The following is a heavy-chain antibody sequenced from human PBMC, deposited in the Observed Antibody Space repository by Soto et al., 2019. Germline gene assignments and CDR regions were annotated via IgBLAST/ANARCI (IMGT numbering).Heavy chain of an antibody. D-gene: IGHD3-3*01. V-gene: IGHV3-30-3*01. CDR3: ARSFHRITIFGPLSYYYYGMDV. CDR2: ISYDGSNK. CDR1: GFTFSSYA. J-gene: IGHJ6*02. Sequence: GGSLRLSCAASGFTFSSYAMHWVRQAPGKGLEWVAVISYDGSNKYYADSVKGRFTISRDNSKNTLYLQMNGLRAEDTAVYYCARSFHRITIFGPLSYYYYGMDVWGQGTMVTVSS.